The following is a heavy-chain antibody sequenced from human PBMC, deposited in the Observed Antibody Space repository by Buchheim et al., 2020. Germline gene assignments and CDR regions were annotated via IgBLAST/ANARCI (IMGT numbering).Heavy chain of an antibody. CDR2: IWYDGSNK. V-gene: IGHV3-33*01. D-gene: IGHD5-18*01. J-gene: IGHJ6*02. Sequence: QVQLVESGGGVVQPGRSLRLSCAASGFTFSSYGMHWVRQAPGKGLEWVAVIWYDGSNKYYADSVKGRFTISRDNSKNTLYLQMNTLGAEDTAVYYCAREGYSYGSYYYYGMDVWGQGTT. CDR3: AREGYSYGSYYYYGMDV. CDR1: GFTFSSYG.